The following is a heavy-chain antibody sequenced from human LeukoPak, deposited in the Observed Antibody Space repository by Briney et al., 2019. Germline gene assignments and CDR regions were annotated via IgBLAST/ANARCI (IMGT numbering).Heavy chain of an antibody. J-gene: IGHJ4*02. V-gene: IGHV4-39*01. Sequence: SSETLSLTCTVSGGSIRSSYYYWGWIRQPPGKGLEWIGSIYDSGSTYYNPSLKSRVTISVDTSKNQFSLKLNSVTAADTAVYYCARGPYSGYDLGYWGQGTLVTVSS. CDR2: IYDSGST. CDR3: ARGPYSGYDLGY. D-gene: IGHD5-12*01. CDR1: GGSIRSSYYY.